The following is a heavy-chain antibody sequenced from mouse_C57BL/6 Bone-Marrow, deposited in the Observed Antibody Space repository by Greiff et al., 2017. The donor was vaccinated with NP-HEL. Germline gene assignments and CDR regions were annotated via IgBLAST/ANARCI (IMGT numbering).Heavy chain of an antibody. J-gene: IGHJ3*01. CDR3: ARAGYGSFAY. CDR1: GYSFTGYI. D-gene: IGHD1-1*01. V-gene: IGHV1-18*01. Sequence: VQLQQSGPELVKPGASMKISCKAFGYSFTGYIMNWVKQSHGKNLEWIGLINPNDGVATYNQKFKGKASLTVDKSSVTAYMELLSLTFEDSAVYYGARAGYGSFAYWGQGTLVTVSA. CDR2: INPNDGVA.